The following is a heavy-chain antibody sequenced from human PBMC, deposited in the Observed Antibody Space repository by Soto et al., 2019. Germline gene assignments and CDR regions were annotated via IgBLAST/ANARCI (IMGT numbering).Heavy chain of an antibody. D-gene: IGHD5-12*01. V-gene: IGHV4-59*01. Sequence: SETLSLTCTVSGGSISSYYWSWIRQPPGKGLEWIGYIYYSGSTNYNPSLKSRVTISVDTSKNQFSLKLSSVTAADTAVYYCARERIVATAGLNKIHYFDYWGQGTLVTISS. CDR1: GGSISSYY. CDR3: ARERIVATAGLNKIHYFDY. J-gene: IGHJ4*02. CDR2: IYYSGST.